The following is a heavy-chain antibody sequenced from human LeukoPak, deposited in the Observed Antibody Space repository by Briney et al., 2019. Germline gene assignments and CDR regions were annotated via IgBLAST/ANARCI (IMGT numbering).Heavy chain of an antibody. D-gene: IGHD6-19*01. CDR3: ARDSVAVAEIDY. V-gene: IGHV3-74*01. CDR1: GFTFSSYW. Sequence: PGGSLRLSCAASGFTFSSYWMHWVRQGPGKGLVWVSRIKSDGSSTSYADSVKGRFTISRDNAKNSLYLQMNSLRAEDTAIYYCARDSVAVAEIDYWGQGTLVTVSS. J-gene: IGHJ4*01. CDR2: IKSDGSST.